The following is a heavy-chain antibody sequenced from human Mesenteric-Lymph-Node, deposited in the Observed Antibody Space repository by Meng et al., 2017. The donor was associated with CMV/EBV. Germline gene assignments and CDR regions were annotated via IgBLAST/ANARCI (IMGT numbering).Heavy chain of an antibody. CDR1: GYNFVSYG. D-gene: IGHD3-3*01. V-gene: IGHV1-18*01. CDR2: ISGYNDNT. J-gene: IGHJ5*02. Sequence: ASVKVSCKASGYNFVSYGINWVRQAPGQGLEWMGWISGYNDNTNYAQKFQGRVTLTTDTSTSTAFMELRSLRHDDTAVYYCARDQSGWGYCDPWGQGTLVTVSS. CDR3: ARDQSGWGYCDP.